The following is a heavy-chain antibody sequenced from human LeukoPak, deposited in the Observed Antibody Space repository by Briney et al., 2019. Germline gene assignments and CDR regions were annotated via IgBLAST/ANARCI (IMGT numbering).Heavy chain of an antibody. CDR3: ARDGYYGDANWFDP. CDR1: GFTFSSYA. D-gene: IGHD4-17*01. J-gene: IGHJ5*02. CDR2: ITSSSSFI. V-gene: IGHV3-21*01. Sequence: GGSLRLSCAASGFTFSSYAMHWVRQAPGKGLEWVSSITSSSSFIHYADSVKGRFTISRDNAKNSLYLQMNSLRAEDTAVYYCARDGYYGDANWFDPWGQGTLVTVSS.